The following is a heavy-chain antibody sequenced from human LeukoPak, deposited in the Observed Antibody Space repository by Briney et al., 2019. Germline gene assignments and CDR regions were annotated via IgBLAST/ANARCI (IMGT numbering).Heavy chain of an antibody. V-gene: IGHV4-59*08. CDR1: GGSISSYH. CDR2: IYYSGST. CDR3: ARHGSGYDLFFDY. D-gene: IGHD5-12*01. Sequence: SETLPLTCTVSGGSISSYHWSWIRQPPGKGLDWIGYIYYSGSTNYNPSLKSRVTISVDTSKNQFSLKLSSVTAADTAVYFCARHGSGYDLFFDYWGQGTLVTVSS. J-gene: IGHJ4*02.